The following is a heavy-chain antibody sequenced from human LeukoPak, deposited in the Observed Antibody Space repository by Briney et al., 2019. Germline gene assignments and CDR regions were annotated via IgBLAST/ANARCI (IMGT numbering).Heavy chain of an antibody. V-gene: IGHV3-23*01. CDR2: ISGSGGST. J-gene: IGHJ4*02. CDR3: AREIFGSGSYPDF. D-gene: IGHD3-10*01. CDR1: GFTFTNYA. Sequence: GGSLRLSCAASGFTFTNYAMSWVRQAPGKGLEWVSAISGSGGSTYYADSVKGRFTISRDNSKNTLYLQMNNLRPEDTAVYYCAREIFGSGSYPDFWGQGTLVTVSS.